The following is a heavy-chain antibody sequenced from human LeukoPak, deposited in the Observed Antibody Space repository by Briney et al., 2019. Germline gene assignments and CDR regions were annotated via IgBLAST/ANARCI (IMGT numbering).Heavy chain of an antibody. D-gene: IGHD4-17*01. Sequence: PSETLSLTCTVSGGSISSYYWSWIRQPAGKGLEWIGRIYTSGSTKYNPSLKSGGTISVEKSKNKSCLMLSSVTAADTAVYYCAREGDGDYRYYFDYWGQGTLVTVSS. J-gene: IGHJ4*02. V-gene: IGHV4-4*07. CDR1: GGSISSYY. CDR3: AREGDGDYRYYFDY. CDR2: IYTSGST.